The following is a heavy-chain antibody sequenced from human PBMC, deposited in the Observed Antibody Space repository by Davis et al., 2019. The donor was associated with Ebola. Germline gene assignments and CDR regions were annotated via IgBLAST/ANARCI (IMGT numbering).Heavy chain of an antibody. D-gene: IGHD2-2*02. CDR3: AREDIVVVPAAIAYSKGVYWYFDL. V-gene: IGHV3-21*01. J-gene: IGHJ2*01. CDR2: ISSSSSYI. CDR1: GFTFSSYS. Sequence: GESLKISCAASGFTFSSYSMNWVRQAPGKGLEWVSSISSSSSYIYYADSVKGRFTISRDNAKNSLYLQMNSLRAEDTAVYYCAREDIVVVPAAIAYSKGVYWYFDLWGRGTLVTVSS.